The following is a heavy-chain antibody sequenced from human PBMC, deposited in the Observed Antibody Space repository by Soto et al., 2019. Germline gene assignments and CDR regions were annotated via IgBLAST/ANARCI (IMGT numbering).Heavy chain of an antibody. D-gene: IGHD3-22*01. Sequence: SETLSLTCTVSGGSISSGGYYWSWIRQHPGKGLEWIGYIYYSGSTNYNPSLKSRVTISVDTSKNQFSLKLSSVTAADTAVYYCGRYYYDSSGWPGAFDIWGQGTMVTVS. V-gene: IGHV4-61*08. CDR2: IYYSGST. CDR1: GGSISSGGYY. CDR3: GRYYYDSSGWPGAFDI. J-gene: IGHJ3*02.